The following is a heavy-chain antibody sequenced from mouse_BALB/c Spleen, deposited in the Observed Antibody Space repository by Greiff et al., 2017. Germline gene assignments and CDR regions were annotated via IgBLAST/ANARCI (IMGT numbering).Heavy chain of an antibody. CDR2: IYPGSGST. D-gene: IGHD1-2*01. V-gene: IGHV1S22*01. CDR3: TRGITTAFDY. J-gene: IGHJ2*01. Sequence: LQQPGSELVRPGASVKLSCKASGYTFTSYWMHWVKQRHGQGLEWIGNIYPGSGSTNYDEKFKSKGTLTVDTSSSTAYMHLSSLTSEDSAVYYCTRGITTAFDYWGQGTTLTVSS. CDR1: GYTFTSYW.